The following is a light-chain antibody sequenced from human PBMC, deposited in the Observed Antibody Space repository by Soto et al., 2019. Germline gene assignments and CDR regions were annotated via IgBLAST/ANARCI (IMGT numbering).Light chain of an antibody. V-gene: IGKV3-15*01. CDR3: QQYDDWPLP. CDR2: NPA. J-gene: IGKJ4*01. Sequence: EIVMTQSPATLSVSPGESATLSCRASQSVSANLAWYQQRPGQAPKLLLYNPATRATGIPARFSGSGSGTDFTLTISSLQSEEFAIYYCQQYDDWPLPFGGGTRLEVK. CDR1: QSVSAN.